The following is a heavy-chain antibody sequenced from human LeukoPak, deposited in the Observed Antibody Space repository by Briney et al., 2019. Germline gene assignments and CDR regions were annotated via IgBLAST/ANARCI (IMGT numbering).Heavy chain of an antibody. CDR3: ARDSTVPSGMEF. D-gene: IGHD1-1*01. CDR1: LVSLTPFS. CDR2: VQSTSN. V-gene: IGHV4-59*01. Sequence: PSETLSLTCTVSLVSLTPFSCISISQPPGKGLEWIVSVQSTSNNYNPAFKSRVAISVNPAKNQFFLRLNSVTSAGTAVYFWARDSTVPSGMEFWGHGSLVSVSS. J-gene: IGHJ4*01.